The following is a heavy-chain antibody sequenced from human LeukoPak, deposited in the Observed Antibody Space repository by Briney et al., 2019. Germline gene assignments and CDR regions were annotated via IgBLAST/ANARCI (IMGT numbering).Heavy chain of an antibody. J-gene: IGHJ4*02. CDR3: ARSMRYGDYYPGFDY. CDR2: IYYSGST. CDR1: GGSISHYY. D-gene: IGHD4-17*01. Sequence: SETLSLTCTVSGGSISHYYWSWIRQPPGEGLEWIGYIYYSGSTNYNPSLKSRVTISLDTSKNQFSLKLSSVTPADTAVYYCARSMRYGDYYPGFDYWGQGTLVTVSS. V-gene: IGHV4-59*01.